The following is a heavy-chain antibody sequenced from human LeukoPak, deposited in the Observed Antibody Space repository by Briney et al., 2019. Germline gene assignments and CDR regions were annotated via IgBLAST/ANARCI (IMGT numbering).Heavy chain of an antibody. CDR1: GGPFSSYA. CDR3: ASCRDCYSNAEYFQH. V-gene: IGHV1-69*13. CDR2: IIPIFGTA. Sequence: ASVKVSCKASGGPFSSYAISGVRQAPGQGLEWMGGIIPIFGTANYAQKFQGRVTITADESTSTAYMELSSLRSEDTAVYYCASCRDCYSNAEYFQHWGQGTLVTVSS. J-gene: IGHJ1*01. D-gene: IGHD2-21*02.